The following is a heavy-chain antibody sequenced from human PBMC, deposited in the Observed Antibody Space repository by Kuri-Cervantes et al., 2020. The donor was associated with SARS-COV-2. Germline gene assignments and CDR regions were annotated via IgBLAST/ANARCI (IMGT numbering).Heavy chain of an antibody. CDR2: ISGSGGST. D-gene: IGHD4-23*01. CDR3: AKDALMTTVVTDAFDI. CDR1: GFTFSSYA. J-gene: IGHJ3*02. V-gene: IGHV3-23*01. Sequence: GGSRRLSCAASGFTFSSYAMSWVRQAPGKGLEWVSAISGSGGSTYYADSVKGRFTISRDNSKNTLYLQMNSLRAEDTAVYYCAKDALMTTVVTDAFDIWGQGTMVTVSS.